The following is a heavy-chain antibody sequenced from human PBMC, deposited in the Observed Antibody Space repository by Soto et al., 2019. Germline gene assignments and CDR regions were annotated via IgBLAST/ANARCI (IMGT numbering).Heavy chain of an antibody. J-gene: IGHJ6*02. D-gene: IGHD7-27*01. CDR1: GLSVSSNY. Sequence: EVQLVESGGGLIQPGGSLRLSCAASGLSVSSNYMSWVRQAPGRGLEWVSVIYSGGSTYYADSVKGRFTISRDNSKNTLSLQMNSLRSEDTAVYYCATLSGVVGPYYYYGMDVWGQGTTVTVSS. V-gene: IGHV3-53*01. CDR2: IYSGGST. CDR3: ATLSGVVGPYYYYGMDV.